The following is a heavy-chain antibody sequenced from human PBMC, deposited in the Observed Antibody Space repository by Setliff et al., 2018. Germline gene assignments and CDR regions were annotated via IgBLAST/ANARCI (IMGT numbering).Heavy chain of an antibody. V-gene: IGHV1-18*01. D-gene: IGHD2-8*01. CDR3: SRLVRYCTKTTCQRASGGEF. CDR2: INNYSFKT. CDR1: GYTFTNYG. J-gene: IGHJ4*02. Sequence: ASVKVSCKTSGYTFTNYGINWVRQAPGQGLEWMGWINNYSFKTNSPQKFLDRLTMTTDTSTSTAYMELKDLGSDDTAVYYCSRLVRYCTKTTCQRASGGEFWGQGTLVTVSS.